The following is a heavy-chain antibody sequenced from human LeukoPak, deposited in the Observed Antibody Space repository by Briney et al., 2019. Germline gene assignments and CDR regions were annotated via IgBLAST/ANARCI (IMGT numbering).Heavy chain of an antibody. D-gene: IGHD2/OR15-2a*01. CDR3: ARAGYSNRWDGVDY. CDR2: IYPDDSDT. Sequence: GESLKISCKGSGYSFPSYWIGWVRQMPGKGLEWMGIIYPDDSDTRYSPSFQGQVTISVDKSINTAYLQWSSLKASDSAMYYCARAGYSNRWDGVDYWGQGTLVTVSS. J-gene: IGHJ4*02. V-gene: IGHV5-51*01. CDR1: GYSFPSYW.